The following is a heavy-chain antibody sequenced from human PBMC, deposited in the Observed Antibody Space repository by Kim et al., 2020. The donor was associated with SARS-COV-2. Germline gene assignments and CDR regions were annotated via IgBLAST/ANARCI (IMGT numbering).Heavy chain of an antibody. D-gene: IGHD3-16*01. V-gene: IGHV3-30*18. CDR1: GFTFSSYG. J-gene: IGHJ4*02. Sequence: WGSLRLSCAASGFTFSSYGMHWVRQAPGKGLEWVAVISYDGSNKYYADSVKGRFTISRDNSKNTLYLQMNSLRAEDTAVYYCAKWGLDGDFFDYWGQGTLVTVSS. CDR2: ISYDGSNK. CDR3: AKWGLDGDFFDY.